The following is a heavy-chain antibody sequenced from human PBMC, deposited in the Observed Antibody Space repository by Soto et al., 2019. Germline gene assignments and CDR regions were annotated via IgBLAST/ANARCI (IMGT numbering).Heavy chain of an antibody. CDR3: ARHGSVRVATISSYYGMDV. CDR1: GYSFTSYW. Sequence: PGESLKISCKGSGYSFTSYWIGWVRQMPGKGLEWMGIIYPGDSDTRYSPSFQGQVTISADKSISTAYLQWSSLKASDTAMYYCARHGSVRVATISSYYGMDVWGQGTTVTVSS. D-gene: IGHD5-12*01. J-gene: IGHJ6*02. CDR2: IYPGDSDT. V-gene: IGHV5-51*01.